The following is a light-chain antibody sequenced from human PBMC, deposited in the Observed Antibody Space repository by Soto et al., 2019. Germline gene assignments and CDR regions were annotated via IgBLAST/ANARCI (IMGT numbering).Light chain of an antibody. J-gene: IGLJ1*01. V-gene: IGLV2-8*01. Sequence: QSVLTQPPSASGSPGQSVTISCTGTSSDVGRYNHVSWYQQYPGKAPKLMIYEVTNRPSGVPDRFSGSKSGNTASLTVSGLQAEDEADYFCSSYGGSNNFVFGTGTKVTVL. CDR1: SSDVGRYNH. CDR3: SSYGGSNNFV. CDR2: EVT.